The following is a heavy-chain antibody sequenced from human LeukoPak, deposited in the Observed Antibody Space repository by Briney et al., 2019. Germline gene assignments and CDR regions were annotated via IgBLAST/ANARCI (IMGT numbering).Heavy chain of an antibody. CDR3: AKQGGWYGYYYYGMDV. CDR2: ISYDGSNK. Sequence: GGSLRLSCAASGFTFNNYGMHWVRQAPGKGLEWVAVISYDGSNKYYADSVKGRFTISRDNSKNTLYLQMNSLRAEDTAVYYCAKQGGWYGYYYYGMDVWGQGTTVTVSS. J-gene: IGHJ6*02. CDR1: GFTFNNYG. V-gene: IGHV3-30*18. D-gene: IGHD6-19*01.